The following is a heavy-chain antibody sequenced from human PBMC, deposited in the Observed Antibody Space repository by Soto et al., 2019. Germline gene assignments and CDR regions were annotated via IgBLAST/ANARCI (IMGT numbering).Heavy chain of an antibody. CDR2: IKQDGSEK. CDR3: ARAGYSYGLGGYMDV. J-gene: IGHJ6*03. Sequence: GGSLRLSCAASGFTFSSYWMSWVRQAPGKGLEWVANIKQDGSEKYYVDSVKGRFTISRDNAKNSLYLQMNSLRAEDTAVYYCARAGYSYGLGGYMDVWGKGTTVTVSS. V-gene: IGHV3-7*01. D-gene: IGHD5-18*01. CDR1: GFTFSSYW.